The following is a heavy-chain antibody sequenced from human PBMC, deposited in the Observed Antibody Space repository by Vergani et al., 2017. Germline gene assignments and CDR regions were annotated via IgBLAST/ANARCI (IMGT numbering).Heavy chain of an antibody. Sequence: QVQILQSGGGVVQPGGSLRLSCTLSGFTLNTYGIHWVRQAPGKGLEWVSFIRYDGSSEYYGDSVKGRFTISRDKSQNTVNLQMNSLRTEDTAVYYCAKGAGSSWQPVEYFDCWGQGTLVTVSS. CDR3: AKGAGSSWQPVEYFDC. CDR1: GFTLNTYG. D-gene: IGHD6-13*01. J-gene: IGHJ4*02. V-gene: IGHV3-30*02. CDR2: IRYDGSSE.